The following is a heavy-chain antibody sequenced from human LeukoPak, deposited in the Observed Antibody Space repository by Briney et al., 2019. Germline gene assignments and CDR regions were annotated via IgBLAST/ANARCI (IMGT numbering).Heavy chain of an antibody. CDR1: GGSTSSSSYY. CDR2: IYYSGST. Sequence: SETLSVTCTVSGGSTSSSSYYRGWIRQPPGKGLEWIGSIYYSGSTYYNPSLKSRVTISVDTSKNQFSLKLSSVTAADTAVYYCARQKPYPKDYYYGMDVWGQGTTVTVSS. J-gene: IGHJ6*02. V-gene: IGHV4-39*01. D-gene: IGHD1-14*01. CDR3: ARQKPYPKDYYYGMDV.